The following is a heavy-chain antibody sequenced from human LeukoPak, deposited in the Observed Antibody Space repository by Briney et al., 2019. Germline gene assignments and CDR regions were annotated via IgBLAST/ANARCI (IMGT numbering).Heavy chain of an antibody. CDR3: ARDILTGYLGIYYYGMDV. Sequence: ASVKVSCKAPGYTFPSYGLSWVRQAPGQGLEWMGWISAYNGNTNYAQKVQGRVTMTTDTATSTAYMELRSLRSDDTAVYYCARDILTGYLGIYYYGMDVWGQGTTVTVSS. V-gene: IGHV1-18*01. CDR1: GYTFPSYG. D-gene: IGHD3-9*01. CDR2: ISAYNGNT. J-gene: IGHJ6*02.